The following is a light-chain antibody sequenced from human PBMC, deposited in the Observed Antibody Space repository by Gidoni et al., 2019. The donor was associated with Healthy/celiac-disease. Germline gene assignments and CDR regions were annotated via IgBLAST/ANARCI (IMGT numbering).Light chain of an antibody. CDR2: AAS. CDR1: QGISSY. V-gene: IGKV1D-8*04. Sequence: IWMTQSPSLLSASTGDRVIISCRMSQGISSYLARYQQKPGKAPELLIYAASTLQSGVPSRFSGSGSGTDFTLTISCLQSEDFATYYCQQYYSFPPTFGGGTKVEIK. CDR3: QQYYSFPPT. J-gene: IGKJ4*01.